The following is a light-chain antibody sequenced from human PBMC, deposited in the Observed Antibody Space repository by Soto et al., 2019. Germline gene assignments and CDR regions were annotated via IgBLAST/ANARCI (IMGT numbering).Light chain of an antibody. J-gene: IGKJ1*01. CDR3: QNYGNDSWT. CDR1: QSISSW. V-gene: IGKV1-5*03. Sequence: DIQMTQSPSTLSASVGDRVIITCRASQSISSWLAWYQQKPGKAPNLLIYKASALKSGVPSRFSGSGSGTEFTLTISSLQADVFATYYGQNYGNDSWTFGQGTKVEIK. CDR2: KAS.